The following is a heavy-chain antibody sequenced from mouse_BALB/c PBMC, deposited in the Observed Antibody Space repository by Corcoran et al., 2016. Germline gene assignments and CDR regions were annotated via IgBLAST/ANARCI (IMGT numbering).Heavy chain of an antibody. V-gene: IGHV9-3-1*01. D-gene: IGHD1-2*01. Sequence: QIQLVQSGPELKKPGETVKISCKAYGYTFTNYGMNWVKQAPGKGLKWMGWINTYTGEPTYADDFKGRFAFSLETSASTAYLQINNLKNEDTATYFCARNGHWYFDVWGAGTTVTVSS. CDR2: INTYTGEP. J-gene: IGHJ1*01. CDR3: ARNGHWYFDV. CDR1: GYTFTNYG.